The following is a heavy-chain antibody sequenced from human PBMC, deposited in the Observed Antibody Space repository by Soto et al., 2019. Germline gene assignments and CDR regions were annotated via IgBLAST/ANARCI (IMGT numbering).Heavy chain of an antibody. D-gene: IGHD6-13*01. CDR2: IYSGGST. CDR1: GFTVSSNY. Sequence: GGSLRLSCAASGFTVSSNYMSWVRQAPGKGLEWVSVIYSGGSTGYADSVKGRFTISRDNAKNSLYLQMNSLRAEDTALYYCARDRIAAAGYYYYGMDVWGQGTTVTVSS. J-gene: IGHJ6*02. V-gene: IGHV3-53*01. CDR3: ARDRIAAAGYYYYGMDV.